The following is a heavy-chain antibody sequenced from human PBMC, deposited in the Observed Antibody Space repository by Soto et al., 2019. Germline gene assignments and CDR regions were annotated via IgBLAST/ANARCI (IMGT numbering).Heavy chain of an antibody. V-gene: IGHV4-34*01. Sequence: SETLSLTCAVYGGSFSGYYWSWIRQPPGKGLEWIGEINHSGSTNYNPSLKSRVTISVDTSKNQFSLKLSSVTAADTAVYYCARGFSRGCSGGSCYSYYGYWGQGTLVTVSS. CDR3: ARGFSRGCSGGSCYSYYGY. J-gene: IGHJ4*02. CDR2: INHSGST. CDR1: GGSFSGYY. D-gene: IGHD2-15*01.